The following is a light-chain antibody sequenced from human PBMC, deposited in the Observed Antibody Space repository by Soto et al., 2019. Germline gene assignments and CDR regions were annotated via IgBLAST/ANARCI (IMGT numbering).Light chain of an antibody. CDR3: QSSDSSLSGYV. J-gene: IGLJ1*01. Sequence: QSVLTQPPSVSGAPGQRVTISCTGSSSHIGAGYDVHWYQQLPGTAPKLLIYGNSNRPSGVPDRFSGSNSGTSAYLAITGLQAEDEADYYCQSSDSSLSGYVFGTGTKVTVL. CDR2: GNS. CDR1: SSHIGAGYD. V-gene: IGLV1-40*01.